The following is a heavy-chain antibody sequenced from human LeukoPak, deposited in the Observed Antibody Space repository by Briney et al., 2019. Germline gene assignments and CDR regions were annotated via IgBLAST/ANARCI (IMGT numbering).Heavy chain of an antibody. D-gene: IGHD4-17*01. CDR2: ISGSGGST. CDR3: AKPYGDYPRYYFDY. CDR1: GFTFSDHA. V-gene: IGHV3-23*01. Sequence: GGSLRLSCAASGFTFSDHAMSWVRQAPGKGLEWVSAISGSGGSTYYADSVKGRFTISRDNSKNTLYLQMNSLRAEDTAVYYCAKPYGDYPRYYFDYWGQGTLVTVSS. J-gene: IGHJ4*02.